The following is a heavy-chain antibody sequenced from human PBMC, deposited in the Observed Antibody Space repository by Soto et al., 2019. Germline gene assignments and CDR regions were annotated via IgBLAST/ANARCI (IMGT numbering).Heavy chain of an antibody. V-gene: IGHV1-8*01. CDR1: GYTFTSYY. Sequence: GASVKVSCKASGYTFTSYYINWVRQATGQGLEWMGWMNPNSGNTGYAQKFKGRVTMTRNTSISTAYMELSSLRSEDTDVYYCARGSRGVRFDPWCQRNLVSVSS. CDR3: ARGSRGVRFDP. D-gene: IGHD3-10*01. J-gene: IGHJ5*02. CDR2: MNPNSGNT.